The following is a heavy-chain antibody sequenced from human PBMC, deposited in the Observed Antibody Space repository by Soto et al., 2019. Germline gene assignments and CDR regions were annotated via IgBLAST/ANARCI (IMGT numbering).Heavy chain of an antibody. D-gene: IGHD2-2*01. Sequence: EVQLLESGGGLVQPGGSLRLSCAASGFTFSSYAMSWVRQAPGKGLEWVSAISGSGGSTYYADSVQGRFTISRDNSKTTLYLQMNSLRAEDTAVYYCAKAPPADCSSTSCPSSWGQGTLVTVSS. J-gene: IGHJ4*02. CDR2: ISGSGGST. CDR3: AKAPPADCSSTSCPSS. CDR1: GFTFSSYA. V-gene: IGHV3-23*01.